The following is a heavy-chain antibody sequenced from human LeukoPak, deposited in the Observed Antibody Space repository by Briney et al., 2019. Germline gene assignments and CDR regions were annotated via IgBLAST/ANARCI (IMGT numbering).Heavy chain of an antibody. D-gene: IGHD5-18*01. Sequence: GGSLRLSCAASGFTFSSYEMNWVRQAPGKGLEWASYISSSGSTIYYADSVKGRFTISRDNAKNSLYLQMNSLRAEDTAVYYCARDADTAMVTGVFDYWGQGTLVTVSS. J-gene: IGHJ4*02. CDR2: ISSSGSTI. V-gene: IGHV3-48*03. CDR3: ARDADTAMVTGVFDY. CDR1: GFTFSSYE.